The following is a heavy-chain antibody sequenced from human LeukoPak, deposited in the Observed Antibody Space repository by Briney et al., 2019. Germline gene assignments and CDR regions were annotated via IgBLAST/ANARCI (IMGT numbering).Heavy chain of an antibody. CDR1: GGSMNINNYY. D-gene: IGHD5-18*01. CDR2: IYYTGTT. Sequence: SETLSLTCTVSGGSMNINNYYWAWIRQPPGKGLEWLGSIYYTGTTYYNPSLNHRVTISVDTSQNQFSLRLSSVTAADTAVYYCARARQEPAMVHFDYWGQGTLVTVSS. J-gene: IGHJ4*02. CDR3: ARARQEPAMVHFDY. V-gene: IGHV4-39*07.